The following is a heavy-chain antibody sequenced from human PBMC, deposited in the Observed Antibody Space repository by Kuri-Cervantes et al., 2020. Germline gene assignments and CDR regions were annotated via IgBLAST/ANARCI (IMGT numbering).Heavy chain of an antibody. V-gene: IGHV1-69*13. CDR1: GYTFTGYY. CDR3: ARVRRDYYYYYMDV. J-gene: IGHJ6*03. D-gene: IGHD4/OR15-4a*01. CDR2: IIPIFGTA. Sequence: SVKVSCKASGYTFTGYYMHWVRQAPGQGLEWMGGIIPIFGTANYAQKFQGRVTITADESTSTAYMELSSLRSEDTAVYYCARVRRDYYYYYMDVWGKGTTVTVSS.